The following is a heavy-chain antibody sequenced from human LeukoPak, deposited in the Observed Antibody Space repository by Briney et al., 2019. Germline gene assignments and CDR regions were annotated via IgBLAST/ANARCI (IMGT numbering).Heavy chain of an antibody. D-gene: IGHD6-13*01. CDR1: GYSFTSYW. CDR3: ARQAGGDSSSWYYFDY. V-gene: IGHV5-51*01. CDR2: IYPGDSDT. J-gene: IGHJ4*02. Sequence: GESLKISCKGSGYSFTSYWIGWVRQMPGKGLEWMAIIYPGDSDTRYSPSFQGQVTISADKSISTAYLQWSSLKASDTAMYYCARQAGGDSSSWYYFDYWGQGTLVTVSS.